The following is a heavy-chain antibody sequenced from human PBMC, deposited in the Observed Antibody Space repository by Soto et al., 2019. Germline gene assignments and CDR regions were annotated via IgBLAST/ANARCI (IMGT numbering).Heavy chain of an antibody. CDR2: INHSGST. CDR1: EGSCSGYY. Sequence: MLADTWSVDEGSCSGYYRSRIRQPPGEGLEWIGEINHSGSTNYNPSLKSRVTISVDTSKNQFSLKLSSVTAADTAVFYCARAAPFTREYSSSHAPLGSCHMDVGGKGTTVTVSS. CDR3: ARAAPFTREYSSSHAPLGSCHMDV. J-gene: IGHJ6*03. D-gene: IGHD6-6*01. V-gene: IGHV4-34*01.